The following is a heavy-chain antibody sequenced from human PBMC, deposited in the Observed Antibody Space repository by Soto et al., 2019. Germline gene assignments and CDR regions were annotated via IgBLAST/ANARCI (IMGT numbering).Heavy chain of an antibody. CDR1: GFTFDDYA. D-gene: IGHD3-9*01. CDR3: VKGTYYDIVTGYYSDY. V-gene: IGHV3-9*01. Sequence: EVQLVESGGGLVQPGRSLRLSCAASGFTFDDYAMYWVRQAPGKGLEWVSGISWNSDTIDYVDSVKGRFTMSRDNSKNSLYLQMNSLRPEDTALYYCVKGTYYDIVTGYYSDYWGQGTLVTVSS. J-gene: IGHJ4*02. CDR2: ISWNSDTI.